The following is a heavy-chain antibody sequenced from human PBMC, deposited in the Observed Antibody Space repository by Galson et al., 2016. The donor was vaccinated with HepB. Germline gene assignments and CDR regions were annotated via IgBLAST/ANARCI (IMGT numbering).Heavy chain of an antibody. CDR2: IYTSGST. D-gene: IGHD3-9*01. CDR3: ARVRSEDYDFLTGYRVFDY. J-gene: IGHJ4*02. CDR1: GASISSYY. V-gene: IGHV4-4*07. Sequence: SETLSLTCTVSGASISSYYWSWIRQPAGKGLEWIGRIYTSGSTKYNPSLKSRVTISVDTSKNQFSLKLSSVTAADTAVYYCARVRSEDYDFLTGYRVFDYWGQGTLVTVSS.